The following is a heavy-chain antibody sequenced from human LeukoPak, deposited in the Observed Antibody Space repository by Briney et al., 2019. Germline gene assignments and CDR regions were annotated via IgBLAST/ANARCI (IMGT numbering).Heavy chain of an antibody. CDR1: GFTFSNYG. D-gene: IGHD2-21*02. CDR2: IWYDGSNK. V-gene: IGHV3-33*01. Sequence: GGSLRLSCAASGFTFSNYGIHWVRQAPGKGLEWVAVIWYDGSNKYYADSVEGRFTISRDNSKNTVYLQMNSLRAEDTAVYYCARVSPEIVVVTGTGAPDYWGQGTLVTVSS. J-gene: IGHJ4*02. CDR3: ARVSPEIVVVTGTGAPDY.